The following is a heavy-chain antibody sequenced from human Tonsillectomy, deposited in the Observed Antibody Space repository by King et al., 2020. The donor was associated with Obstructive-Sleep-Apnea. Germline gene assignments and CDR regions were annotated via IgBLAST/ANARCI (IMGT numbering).Heavy chain of an antibody. J-gene: IGHJ4*02. Sequence: QLQESGPGLVKPSETLSLTCTVSGGSISSSTYYWGWIRQPPGKGLGWIGSIFYSWSTYYNPSLKSRVTISVDTAKNQFSLKLSSVTAADTAVYYCAREEVDGDYTIDYWGQGTLVTVSS. CDR2: IFYSWST. CDR1: GGSISSSTYY. CDR3: AREEVDGDYTIDY. V-gene: IGHV4-39*07. D-gene: IGHD4-17*01.